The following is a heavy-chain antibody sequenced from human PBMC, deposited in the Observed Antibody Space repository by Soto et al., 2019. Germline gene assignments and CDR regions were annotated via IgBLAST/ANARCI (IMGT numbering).Heavy chain of an antibody. J-gene: IGHJ2*01. CDR2: ISGSGGST. Sequence: PGGSLGLSCAASGFTFSSYAMSGVRQAPGKGLEWVSAISGSGGSTYYADSVKGRFTISRDNSKNTLYLQMNSLRAEDTAVYYCAKDLPGYYGSGSYYSYWYFDLWGRGTLVTVS. CDR1: GFTFSSYA. V-gene: IGHV3-23*01. D-gene: IGHD3-10*01. CDR3: AKDLPGYYGSGSYYSYWYFDL.